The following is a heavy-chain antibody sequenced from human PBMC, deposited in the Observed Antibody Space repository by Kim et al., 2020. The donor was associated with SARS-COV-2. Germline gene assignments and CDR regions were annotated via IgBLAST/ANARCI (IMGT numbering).Heavy chain of an antibody. CDR3: ARTEFGSDYDFDY. V-gene: IGHV4-4*09. Sequence: YNPSLKSRVTISVDTSKNQFSLKLTSVTAADTAVYYCARTEFGSDYDFDYWGQGTLVTVSS. D-gene: IGHD1-26*01. J-gene: IGHJ4*02.